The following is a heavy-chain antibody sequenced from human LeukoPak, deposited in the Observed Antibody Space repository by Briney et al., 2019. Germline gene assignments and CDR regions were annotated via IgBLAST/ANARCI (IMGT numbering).Heavy chain of an antibody. V-gene: IGHV4-59*01. CDR3: ARDRQSSSWYGGAFDI. J-gene: IGHJ3*02. D-gene: IGHD6-13*01. CDR1: GGSISNYY. CDR2: IYYSGIT. Sequence: SETLSLTCTVSGGSISNYYWNWIRQPPGKGLEWIGYIYYSGITSYNPSLQSRVTLSVDTSKNQFSLKLNSVTAADTAVYYCARDRQSSSWYGGAFDIWGQGTMITVSS.